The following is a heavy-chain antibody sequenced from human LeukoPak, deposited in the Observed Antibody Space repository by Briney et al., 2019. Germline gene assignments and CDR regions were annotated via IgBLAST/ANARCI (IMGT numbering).Heavy chain of an antibody. V-gene: IGHV1-69*02. D-gene: IGHD2-2*01. CDR2: IIPILGIA. J-gene: IGHJ3*02. CDR3: ASEYCSSTSCYRVRMNAFDI. CDR1: GGTFSSYT. Sequence: ASVKVSCKASGGTFSSYTISRVRQAPGQGFEWMGRIIPILGIANYAQKFQGRVTITADKSTSTAYMELSSLRSEDTAVYYCASEYCSSTSCYRVRMNAFDIWGQGTMVTVSS.